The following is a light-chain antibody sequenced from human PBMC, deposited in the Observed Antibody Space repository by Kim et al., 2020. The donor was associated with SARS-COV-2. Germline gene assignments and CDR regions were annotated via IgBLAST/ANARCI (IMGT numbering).Light chain of an antibody. Sequence: ASVGDRGLITCRASQSLSGWLAWYQQKSGKAPRLLIYDTSNLQSGVPSRFTGSGSGTDFTLTITNLQPEDFATYYCQQADSFTNTFGQGTRLEIK. CDR3: QQADSFTNT. CDR2: DTS. J-gene: IGKJ5*01. CDR1: QSLSGW. V-gene: IGKV1-12*01.